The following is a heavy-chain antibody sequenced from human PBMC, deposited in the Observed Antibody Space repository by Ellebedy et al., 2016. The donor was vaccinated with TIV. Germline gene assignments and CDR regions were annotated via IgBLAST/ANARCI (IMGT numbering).Heavy chain of an antibody. D-gene: IGHD3-22*01. CDR2: ISSSGVSS. V-gene: IGHV3-23*01. J-gene: IGHJ4*02. CDR3: AKLDSSGYYYGRLDY. Sequence: GESLKISCAASGFTFRNFAMTWVRQAPGKGLEWVSSISSSGVSSDYADSVRGRVTISRYNSKSTLYLQMDSLRADDSAEYYCAKLDSSGYYYGRLDYWGQGTLVTVSS. CDR1: GFTFRNFA.